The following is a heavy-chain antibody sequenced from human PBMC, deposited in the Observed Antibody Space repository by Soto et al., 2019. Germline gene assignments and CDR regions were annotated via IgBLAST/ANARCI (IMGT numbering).Heavy chain of an antibody. V-gene: IGHV1-69*12. CDR3: ARDNDRPQCGGNYYYLLDV. J-gene: IGHJ6*02. D-gene: IGHD1-1*01. CDR1: GGTFRNSA. Sequence: QVQLEQSGAEVKKPGSSVKVSCKASGGTFRNSAISWVRQAPGQGLEWMGGIMPIFRTPDYAQKFQGRVTITADESTSTAYMELRGLRSADTAVYVCARDNDRPQCGGNYYYLLDVWGHGTTVTVSS. CDR2: IMPIFRTP.